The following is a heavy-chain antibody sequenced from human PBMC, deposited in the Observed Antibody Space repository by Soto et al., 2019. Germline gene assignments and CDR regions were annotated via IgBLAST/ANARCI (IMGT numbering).Heavy chain of an antibody. D-gene: IGHD6-13*01. Sequence: GASVKVSCKASGYAFTGYYMHWVRQAPGQGLEWMGWINPNSGGTNYAQKFQGWVTMTRDTSISTAYMELSRLRSDDTAVYYCARDRTTIAAAGTLSYYYCYGMDVWGQGTTVTVSS. CDR1: GYAFTGYY. J-gene: IGHJ6*02. CDR3: ARDRTTIAAAGTLSYYYCYGMDV. V-gene: IGHV1-2*04. CDR2: INPNSGGT.